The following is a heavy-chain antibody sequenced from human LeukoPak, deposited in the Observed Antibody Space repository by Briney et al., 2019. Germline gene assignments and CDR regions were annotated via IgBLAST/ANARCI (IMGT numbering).Heavy chain of an antibody. CDR2: IKQDGSEK. J-gene: IGHJ6*03. Sequence: PGGSLRLSCAASGFTFSGYWMSWVRQAPGKGLEWVANIKQDGSEKDYVDSVKGRFTISRDNAKNSLYLQMNSLRAEDTAVYYCARVAFGLTRGYYYYMDVWGKGTTVTVSS. V-gene: IGHV3-7*01. D-gene: IGHD3/OR15-3a*01. CDR1: GFTFSGYW. CDR3: ARVAFGLTRGYYYYMDV.